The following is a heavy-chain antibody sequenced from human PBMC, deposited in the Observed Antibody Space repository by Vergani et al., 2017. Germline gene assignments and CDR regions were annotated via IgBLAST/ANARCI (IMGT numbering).Heavy chain of an antibody. CDR2: TYFMSKWSN. Sequence: QVQLHQSGPGLVKPSQTLSLTSAISGDRVSNKSAGWNWIRQSPSRGLEWLGRTYFMSKWSNDYAASVKSRMTNNSDTSKILCSLQLQSVTPEDTAVYYCAREDISLTVEGANYMDIWGKGTTVTVSS. CDR3: AREDISLTVEGANYMDI. J-gene: IGHJ6*03. D-gene: IGHD3-22*01. V-gene: IGHV6-1*01. CDR1: GDRVSNKSAG.